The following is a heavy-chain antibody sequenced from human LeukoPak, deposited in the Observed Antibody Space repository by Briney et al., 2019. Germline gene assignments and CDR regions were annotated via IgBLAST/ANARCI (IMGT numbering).Heavy chain of an antibody. Sequence: GGSLRLSCAASGFTVSSDYMSWVRQAPGKGLEWVSVIYSGGSTYYADSVKGRFTISRHNSKNTLYLQMNSLRAEDTAVYYCARAPEWLIFDYWGQGTLVTVSS. D-gene: IGHD6-19*01. CDR3: ARAPEWLIFDY. CDR2: IYSGGST. J-gene: IGHJ4*02. CDR1: GFTVSSDY. V-gene: IGHV3-53*04.